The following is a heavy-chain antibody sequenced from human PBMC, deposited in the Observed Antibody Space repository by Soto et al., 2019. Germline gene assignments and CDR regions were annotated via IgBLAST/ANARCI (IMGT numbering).Heavy chain of an antibody. Sequence: EVQLVESGGGLVQPGRSLRLSCVGPGFTFEDYVMHWVRQVPGQGLEWVSHISWDGYSIGYAGSVRGRFTISRDNAKNSLFLQMNSLRPEDTALYYCARSWSGSTSGRVDVWGQGTTVTVSS. D-gene: IGHD3-3*01. CDR3: ARSWSGSTSGRVDV. CDR2: ISWDGYSI. V-gene: IGHV3-9*01. CDR1: GFTFEDYV. J-gene: IGHJ6*02.